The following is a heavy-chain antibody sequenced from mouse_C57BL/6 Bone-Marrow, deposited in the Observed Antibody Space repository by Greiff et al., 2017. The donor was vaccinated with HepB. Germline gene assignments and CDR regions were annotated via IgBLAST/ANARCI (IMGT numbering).Heavy chain of an antibody. V-gene: IGHV1-62-2*01. J-gene: IGHJ3*01. CDR1: GYTFTEYT. Sequence: VQRVESGAELVKPGASVKLSCKASGYTFTEYTIHWVKQRSGQGLEWIGWFYPGSGSIKYNEKFKDKATLTADKSSSTVYMELSRLTSEDSAVYFCASRYDVAWFAYWGQGTLVTVSA. CDR2: FYPGSGSI. CDR3: ASRYDVAWFAY. D-gene: IGHD2-12*01.